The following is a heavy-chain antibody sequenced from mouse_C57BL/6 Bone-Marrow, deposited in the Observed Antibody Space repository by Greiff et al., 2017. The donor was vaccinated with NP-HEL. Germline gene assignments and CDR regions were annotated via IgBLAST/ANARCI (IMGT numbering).Heavy chain of an antibody. D-gene: IGHD2-1*01. CDR2: IDPSDSYT. Sequence: QVQLQQPGAELVMPGASVKLSCKASGYTFTSYWMHWVKQRPGQGLEWIGEIDPSDSYTNYNQKFKGKSTLTVDKSSSTAYMQISSLTSEDSAVYYCARIYYGNYGRYFDVWGTGTTVTVSS. CDR3: ARIYYGNYGRYFDV. V-gene: IGHV1-69*01. J-gene: IGHJ1*03. CDR1: GYTFTSYW.